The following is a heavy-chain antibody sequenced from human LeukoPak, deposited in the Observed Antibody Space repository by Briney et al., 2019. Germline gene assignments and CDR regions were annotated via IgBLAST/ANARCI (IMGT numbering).Heavy chain of an antibody. D-gene: IGHD3-22*01. J-gene: IGHJ4*02. CDR3: AKPMDYYDSSGYFSYYFDY. CDR2: ISGSGGST. V-gene: IGHV3-23*01. Sequence: PGGSLRLSCAASGLTISKNFMGGLRQAPGKGLEWVSAISGSGGSTFYADSVKGRFTISRDNSKNTLYLQMNSLRAEDTAVYYCAKPMDYYDSSGYFSYYFDYWGQGTLVTVSS. CDR1: GLTISKNF.